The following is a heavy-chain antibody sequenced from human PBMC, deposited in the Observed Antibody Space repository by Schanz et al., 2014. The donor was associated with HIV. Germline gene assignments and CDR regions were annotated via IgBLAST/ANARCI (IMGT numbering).Heavy chain of an antibody. CDR2: ISGSSIT. D-gene: IGHD3-3*01. CDR3: ARDFGVTISTSGPPRNYYAMDV. CDR1: GFTFSSYA. Sequence: EVQLLESGGGLVQPGGSLRLSCAASGFTFSSYAMSWVRQAPGKGLEWVSAISGSSITYSADSVKGRFTISRDISKSTLYLQMNSLRAEDTAMYYCARDFGVTISTSGPPRNYYAMDVWGQGTTVTVSS. J-gene: IGHJ6*02. V-gene: IGHV3-23*01.